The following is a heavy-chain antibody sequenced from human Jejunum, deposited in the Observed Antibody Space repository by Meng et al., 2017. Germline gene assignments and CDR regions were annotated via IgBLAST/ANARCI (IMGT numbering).Heavy chain of an antibody. CDR2: IYQSGST. D-gene: IGHD3-22*01. V-gene: IGHV4-38-2*02. CDR1: DYSISIGYY. J-gene: IGHJ5*02. CDR3: ARGSRDDGSGSGYYKTWFDP. Sequence: SETLSLTCTVSDYSISIGYYWGWLRQPPGKGLEWIGSIYQSGSTQYNPSLKSRATILVDTSKNRFSLRLTSVTAADTAVYFCARGSRDDGSGSGYYKTWFDPWGQGTLVTVSS.